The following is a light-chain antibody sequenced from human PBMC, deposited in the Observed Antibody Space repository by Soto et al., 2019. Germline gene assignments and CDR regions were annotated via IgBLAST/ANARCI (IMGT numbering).Light chain of an antibody. CDR2: GAF. CDR1: QSIGSN. Sequence: EIVMTQSPATPSVSTGERATLSCRASQSIGSNLAWYQQKPGQAPRLLIYGAFTRATGIPARFSGSGSGTEFTLTISSLQSEDFAVYYCQQSTNWPHTFGQGTKVDIK. J-gene: IGKJ1*01. CDR3: QQSTNWPHT. V-gene: IGKV3-15*01.